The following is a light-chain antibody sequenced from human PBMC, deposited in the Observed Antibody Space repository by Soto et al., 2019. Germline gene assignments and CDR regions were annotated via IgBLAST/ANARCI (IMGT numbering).Light chain of an antibody. CDR3: CSYAGSRTYV. V-gene: IGLV2-23*01. CDR2: EGT. Sequence: QSALTQPASVSGPLGQSIVISCTGSSSDIGSYDLVSWYQQYPGKAPKVVIFEGTKLPSGVSNRFSGSKSGNTTSLTISGLQTEDEADYYCCSYAGSRTYVFGAGTKLTVL. CDR1: SSDIGSYDL. J-gene: IGLJ1*01.